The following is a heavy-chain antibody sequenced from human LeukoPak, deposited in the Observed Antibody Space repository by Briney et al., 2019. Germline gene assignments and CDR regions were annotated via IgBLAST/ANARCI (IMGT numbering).Heavy chain of an antibody. J-gene: IGHJ3*02. CDR3: AIYCTSTSCPTSRGALDM. D-gene: IGHD2-2*01. CDR1: GFTFSSSA. CDR2: ISGSDSST. Sequence: PGGSLRLSCAASGFTFSSSAMSWVRQAPGKGLEWVSTISGSDSSTYYADSVKGRFTISRDNSKNTLYLQMNSLRVEDTAVYYCAIYCTSTSCPTSRGALDMWGQGTMVTVSS. V-gene: IGHV3-23*01.